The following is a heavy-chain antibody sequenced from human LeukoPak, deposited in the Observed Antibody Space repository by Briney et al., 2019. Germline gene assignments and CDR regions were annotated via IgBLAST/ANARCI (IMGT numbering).Heavy chain of an antibody. CDR3: ARDLSDDFWSGYYKGGFDY. V-gene: IGHV4-4*07. CDR2: IYTSGST. J-gene: IGHJ4*02. D-gene: IGHD3-3*01. Sequence: SETLSLTCTVSGGSISGYFWNWVRQPAGKGLEWIGSIYTSGSTNYNPSLKSRVTMSVDTSKNQFSLKLSSVTAADTAVYYCARDLSDDFWSGYYKGGFDYWGQGTLVTVSS. CDR1: GGSISGYF.